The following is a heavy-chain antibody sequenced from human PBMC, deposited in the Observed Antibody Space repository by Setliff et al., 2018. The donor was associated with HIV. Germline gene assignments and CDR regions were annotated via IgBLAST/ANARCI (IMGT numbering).Heavy chain of an antibody. D-gene: IGHD3-10*01. V-gene: IGHV1-3*01. Sequence: ASVKVSCKTSGYTFTTYAIHWVRQAPGQRLEWMGWINGGNGLTKSSERFQGRVTFSRDSSASTAQMELSSLTSEDTAVYFCARGMIRGAIITEFDSWGQGTLVTVSS. CDR2: INGGNGLT. CDR1: GYTFTTYA. J-gene: IGHJ4*02. CDR3: ARGMIRGAIITEFDS.